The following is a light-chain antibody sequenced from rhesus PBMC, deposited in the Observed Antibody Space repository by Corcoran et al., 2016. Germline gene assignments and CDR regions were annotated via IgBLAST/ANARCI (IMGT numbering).Light chain of an antibody. Sequence: EIVLTQSPATLSLSPGERATLSCRASQSVSRSLAWYQQKPGQVPRLLFYGSSSRATGLPDRFSGSGSGTDFTLTISSLEPEDFAVYYCHQYTNWPYSFGQGTKVEIK. CDR3: HQYTNWPYS. V-gene: IGKV3-42*03. CDR2: GSS. CDR1: QSVSRS. J-gene: IGKJ2*01.